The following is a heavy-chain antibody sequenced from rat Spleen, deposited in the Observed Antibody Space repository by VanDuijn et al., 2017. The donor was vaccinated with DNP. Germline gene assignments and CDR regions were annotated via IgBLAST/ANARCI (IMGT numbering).Heavy chain of an antibody. V-gene: IGHV5-7*01. CDR2: ITYDVTRT. Sequence: EVQLVESGGGLVQPGRSLKLSCAASGFTFSNHDMAWVRQAPKKGLEWVATITYDVTRTYYRDSVKGRFTISRDNAKSTLNLQMDSLRSEDTATYYCARRGYGGRGFFDYWGQGVMVTVSS. D-gene: IGHD1-11*01. CDR1: GFTFSNHD. CDR3: ARRGYGGRGFFDY. J-gene: IGHJ2*01.